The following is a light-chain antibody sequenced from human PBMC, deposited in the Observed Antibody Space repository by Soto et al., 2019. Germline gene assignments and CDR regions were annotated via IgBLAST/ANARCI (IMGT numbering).Light chain of an antibody. V-gene: IGKV1-17*03. J-gene: IGKJ4*01. Sequence: DIQMTQSPSAMSASVVYIVTITCRASQGIDNYLAWFQQKPGKVPQRLIYAASTLQSGVPSRFSGSGSGTEFTLTISSLQPEDFATYYCLQHRSYPLTFGGGTKVDIK. CDR1: QGIDNY. CDR3: LQHRSYPLT. CDR2: AAS.